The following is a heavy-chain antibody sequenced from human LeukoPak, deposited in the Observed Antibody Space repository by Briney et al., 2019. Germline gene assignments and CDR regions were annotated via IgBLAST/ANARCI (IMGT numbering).Heavy chain of an antibody. J-gene: IGHJ6*02. CDR2: MNPNSGNT. V-gene: IGHV1-8*01. Sequence: ASVKVSCKASGYTFTSYDINWVRQATGQGLEWMGWMNPNSGNTGYAQKFQGRVTMTRNTSISTAYMEPSSLRSEDMAVYYRARGNIVVAGYYYYGMDVWGQGTTVTVSS. CDR3: ARGNIVVAGYYYYGMDV. CDR1: GYTFTSYD. D-gene: IGHD2-2*01.